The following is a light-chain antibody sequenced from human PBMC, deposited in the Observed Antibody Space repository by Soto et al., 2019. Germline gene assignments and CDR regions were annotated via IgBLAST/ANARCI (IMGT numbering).Light chain of an antibody. J-gene: IGKJ1*01. CDR1: QGVTSTH. Sequence: EIVLTQSPGTLSLSPGERATLSCKTSQGVTSTHLAWYQQKPGQAPRLLIYDASTRATGIPDRFSGSGSGTDFTLTISRLEPEDFAVYCCQQFDGSLWTFGPGTKVDIK. V-gene: IGKV3-20*01. CDR3: QQFDGSLWT. CDR2: DAS.